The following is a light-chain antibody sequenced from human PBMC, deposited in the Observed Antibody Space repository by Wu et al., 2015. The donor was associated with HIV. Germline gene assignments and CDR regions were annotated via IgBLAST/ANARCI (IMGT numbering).Light chain of an antibody. J-gene: IGKJ4*01. CDR3: QQANSFPLT. Sequence: DIQMTQSPSSVSASVGDRVTITCRASQDISRWLAWHQQKPGKAPNLLIYATSNLQGGVPSRFSGSGSGTDFTLTISSLQPEDSATYYCQQANSFPLTFGGGTKVEIK. V-gene: IGKV1-12*01. CDR1: QDISRW. CDR2: ATS.